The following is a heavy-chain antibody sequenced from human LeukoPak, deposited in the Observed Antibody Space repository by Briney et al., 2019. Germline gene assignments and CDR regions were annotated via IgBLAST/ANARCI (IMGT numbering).Heavy chain of an antibody. V-gene: IGHV4-59*01. D-gene: IGHD4-23*01. CDR2: IYYTGNT. Sequence: ASETLSLTCTVSGGSISSYYWSWIRQPPGKGLEWIGYIYYTGNTNYNPSLKSRVTISVDTSKNQFSLKLTSVTAADTAVYYCARYHGDKNAFDIWGQGTMVIVSS. J-gene: IGHJ3*02. CDR3: ARYHGDKNAFDI. CDR1: GGSISSYY.